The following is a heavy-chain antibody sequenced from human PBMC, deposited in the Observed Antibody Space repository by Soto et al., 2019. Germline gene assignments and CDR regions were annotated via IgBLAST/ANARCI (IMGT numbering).Heavy chain of an antibody. J-gene: IGHJ4*02. Sequence: GESLKISCRGSGYSFITYWVAWVRQMPGKGLEWMGIIYAGDSDTRYSPSFQGQVTISADKSISTAYLQWSSLKASDTAMYYCARLPTSRDWGDYWGQGTLVTVSS. D-gene: IGHD3-16*01. CDR2: IYAGDSDT. CDR1: GYSFITYW. V-gene: IGHV5-51*01. CDR3: ARLPTSRDWGDY.